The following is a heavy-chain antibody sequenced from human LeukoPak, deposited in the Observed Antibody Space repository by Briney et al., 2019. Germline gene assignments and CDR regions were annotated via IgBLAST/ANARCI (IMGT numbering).Heavy chain of an antibody. Sequence: SETLSLTCTVSGRSISIYFWSWLPQPPGKGLEWIGYIYYSGGTNYNPSLKSRVTISVDTSKNQFSLNLSSVTGADTAVYYCARPSRSVSTAGAFDIWGQGTMVTVSS. CDR3: ARPSRSVSTAGAFDI. CDR2: IYYSGGT. CDR1: GRSISIYF. J-gene: IGHJ3*02. V-gene: IGHV4-59*01. D-gene: IGHD5/OR15-5a*01.